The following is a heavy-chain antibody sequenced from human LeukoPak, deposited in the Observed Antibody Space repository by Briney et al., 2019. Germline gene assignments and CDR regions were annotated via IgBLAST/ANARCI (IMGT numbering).Heavy chain of an antibody. D-gene: IGHD3-10*01. CDR2: IYHSGST. V-gene: IGHV4-38-2*02. J-gene: IGHJ6*03. Sequence: PSETLSLTCTVSGYSISSGYYWGWIRQPPGKGLEWIGSIYHSGSTYYNPSLKSRVTISVDTSKNQFSLKVSSVTAADTAVYYCARVFDSGSQAYFYYMDVWGKGTTVTISS. CDR3: ARVFDSGSQAYFYYMDV. CDR1: GYSISSGYY.